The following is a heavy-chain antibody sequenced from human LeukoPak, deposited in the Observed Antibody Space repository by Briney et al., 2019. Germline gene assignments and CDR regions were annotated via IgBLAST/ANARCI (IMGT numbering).Heavy chain of an antibody. CDR3: ARDGITMVRGVIIDYGMDV. CDR2: IKQDGSEK. D-gene: IGHD3-10*01. J-gene: IGHJ6*02. V-gene: IGHV3-7*01. Sequence: HSGVSLRHSCAASGFTFSSYWMSWVRQAPGKGLEWVANIKQDGSEKYYVDSVKGRFTISRDNAKDSLYLQMNSLRAEDTAVYYCARDGITMVRGVIIDYGMDVWGQGTTVTVSS. CDR1: GFTFSSYW.